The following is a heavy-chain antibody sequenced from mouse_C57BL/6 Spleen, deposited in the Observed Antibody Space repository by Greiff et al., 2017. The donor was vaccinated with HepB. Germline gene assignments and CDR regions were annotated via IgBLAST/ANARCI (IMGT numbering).Heavy chain of an antibody. CDR1: GYTFTSYG. V-gene: IGHV1-81*01. D-gene: IGHD2-4*01. Sequence: VQLQQSGAELARPGASVKLSCKASGYTFTSYGISWVKQRTGQGLEWIGEIYPRSGNTYYNEKFKGKATLTADKSSSNAYMELRSLTSEDSAVYFCARWGDYDGGKAWFAYWGQGTLVTVSA. J-gene: IGHJ3*01. CDR3: ARWGDYDGGKAWFAY. CDR2: IYPRSGNT.